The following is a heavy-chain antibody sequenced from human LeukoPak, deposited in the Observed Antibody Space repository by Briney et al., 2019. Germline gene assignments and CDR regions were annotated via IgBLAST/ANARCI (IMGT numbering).Heavy chain of an antibody. Sequence: ASVKVSCKASGYTFTGYYMHWVRQAPGQGLEWMGWINPNSGGTDYAQKFQGRVTMTRDTSISTAYMELSKLRSDDTAVYYCARGPLYSYYGMDVWGQGTTVTVSS. CDR1: GYTFTGYY. CDR3: ARGPLYSYYGMDV. J-gene: IGHJ6*02. V-gene: IGHV1-2*02. CDR2: INPNSGGT.